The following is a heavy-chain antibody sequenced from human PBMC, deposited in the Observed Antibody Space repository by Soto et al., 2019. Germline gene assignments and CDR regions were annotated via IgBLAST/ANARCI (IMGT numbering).Heavy chain of an antibody. Sequence: VQLQESGPGLVEPSETLSLTCSVSGDSISSSYWSWIRQPPGKGLEWIEYIYYSGSTNYNPSLKSRVTISLDTSKNQFSLKVSSVTAADTAVYYCARGYDWFDPWGQGTLVTVSS. CDR2: IYYSGST. V-gene: IGHV4-59*01. CDR1: GDSISSSY. J-gene: IGHJ5*02. CDR3: ARGYDWFDP. D-gene: IGHD5-12*01.